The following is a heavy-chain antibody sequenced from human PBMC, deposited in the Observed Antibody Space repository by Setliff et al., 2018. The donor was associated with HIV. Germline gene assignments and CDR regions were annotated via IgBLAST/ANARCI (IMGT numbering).Heavy chain of an antibody. CDR1: GGSISIHF. CDR3: AAATTLDY. Sequence: PSETLSLTCTVSGGSISIHFWNWIRQPAGKGLEWIGHIYTTGRTNYNPSLKSRVTISLDTSKNQFFLRLSSVTAADTAVYYCAAATTLDYWGQGTLVTVSS. CDR2: IYTTGRT. V-gene: IGHV4-4*07. J-gene: IGHJ4*02. D-gene: IGHD1-26*01.